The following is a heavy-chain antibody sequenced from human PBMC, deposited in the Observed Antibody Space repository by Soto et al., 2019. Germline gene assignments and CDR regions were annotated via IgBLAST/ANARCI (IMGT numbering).Heavy chain of an antibody. D-gene: IGHD3-22*01. CDR1: GYTFTSYG. J-gene: IGHJ4*02. Sequence: QFQLVQSGAEVKKPGASVKVSCKTSGYTFTSYGISWVRQAPGQGLEWMGWISGYNGNTNYAQAFQGRVTMTTDTSTSTAYMELRSLRSDDTAVYYCARVTTSLIVVVIKGFDYWGQGTVVTVSS. V-gene: IGHV1-18*04. CDR3: ARVTTSLIVVVIKGFDY. CDR2: ISGYNGNT.